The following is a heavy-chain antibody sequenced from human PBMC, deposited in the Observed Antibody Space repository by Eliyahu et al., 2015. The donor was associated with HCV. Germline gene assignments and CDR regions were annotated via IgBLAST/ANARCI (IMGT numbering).Heavy chain of an antibody. CDR1: GFKYSXYA. D-gene: IGHD3-22*01. Sequence: EVQLVESGGGLVQPGRSLRLSCGASGFKYSXYAMHWVRQRPGKGLGWVSGIGRNSDIIAYADSVKGRFTISRDNTKSALHLQMNNLGPEDTALYFCVRDRGCSRRSCYLYFYNGMDVWGQGTTVSVS. J-gene: IGHJ6*02. CDR2: IGRNSDII. CDR3: VRDRGCSRRSCYLYFYNGMDV. V-gene: IGHV3-9*01.